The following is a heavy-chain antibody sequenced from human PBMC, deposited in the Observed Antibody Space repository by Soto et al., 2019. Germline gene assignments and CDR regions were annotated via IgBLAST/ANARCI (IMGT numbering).Heavy chain of an antibody. J-gene: IGHJ5*02. CDR3: ARDTVTPPNNCFDP. Sequence: SETLSLTCTVSGGSISSGGYYWSWIRQHPGKGLEWIGYIYYSGSTYYNPSLKSRVTISVDTSKNQFSLKLSSVTAADTAVYYRARDTVTPPNNCFDPWGQGTLVTVSS. CDR2: IYYSGST. D-gene: IGHD4-4*01. CDR1: GGSISSGGYY. V-gene: IGHV4-31*03.